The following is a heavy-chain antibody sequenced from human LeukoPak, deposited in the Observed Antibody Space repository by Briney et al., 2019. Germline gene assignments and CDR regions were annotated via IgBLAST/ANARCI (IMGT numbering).Heavy chain of an antibody. D-gene: IGHD1-20*01. CDR3: ARDGYNWHLGWFDS. J-gene: IGHJ5*01. CDR2: INPNSGGT. CDR1: GYTFTGYY. V-gene: IGHV1-2*02. Sequence: ASVKVSCKASGYTFTGYYMHWVRQAPGQGLEWMGWINPNSGGTNYAQKFQGRVTMTRDTSISTAYMELSRLRSDDTAVYYCARDGYNWHLGWFDSWGQGTLVTVSS.